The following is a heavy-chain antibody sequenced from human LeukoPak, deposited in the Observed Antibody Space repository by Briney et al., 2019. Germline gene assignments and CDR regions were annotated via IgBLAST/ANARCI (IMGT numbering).Heavy chain of an antibody. D-gene: IGHD3-10*01. Sequence: SETLSLTCTVSGGSISSSSYYWGWIRQPPGKGLEWIGSIYYSGSTYYNPSLKGRVTISVDTSKNQFSLKLSSVTAADTAVYYCAGGPRESYYNWFDPWGQGTLVTVSS. CDR3: AGGPRESYYNWFDP. CDR2: IYYSGST. CDR1: GGSISSSSYY. V-gene: IGHV4-39*01. J-gene: IGHJ5*02.